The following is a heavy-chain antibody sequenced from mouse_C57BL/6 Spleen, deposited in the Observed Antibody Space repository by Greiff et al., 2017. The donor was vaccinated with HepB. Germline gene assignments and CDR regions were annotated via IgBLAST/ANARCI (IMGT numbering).Heavy chain of an antibody. Sequence: QVQLKQSGAELVKPGASVKMSCKASGYTFTSYWITWVKQRPGQGLEWIGDIYPGSGSTNYNEKFKSKATLTVDTSSSTAYMQLSSLTSEDSAVYYCARWSLRGAMDYWGQGTSVTVSS. D-gene: IGHD2-1*01. J-gene: IGHJ4*01. CDR2: IYPGSGST. CDR3: ARWSLRGAMDY. V-gene: IGHV1-55*01. CDR1: GYTFTSYW.